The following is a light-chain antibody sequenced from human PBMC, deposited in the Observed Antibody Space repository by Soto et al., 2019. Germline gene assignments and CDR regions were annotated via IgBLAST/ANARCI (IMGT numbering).Light chain of an antibody. CDR2: DVS. CDR1: SSDVGAYNY. J-gene: IGLJ7*01. Sequence: QSVLTQPASVSGSPGQSITISCTGTSSDVGAYNYVPWYQQHPGKAPKLMIFDVSNRPSGVSNRFSGSKSGNTASLTISGLQAEDEADYYCSSYTTATTRVFGGGTQLTVL. CDR3: SSYTTATTRV. V-gene: IGLV2-14*01.